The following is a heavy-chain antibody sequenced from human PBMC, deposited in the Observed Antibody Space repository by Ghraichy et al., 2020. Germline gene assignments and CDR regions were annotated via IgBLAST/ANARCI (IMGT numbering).Heavy chain of an antibody. V-gene: IGHV3-15*01. Sequence: GGSLRLSCAASGFTFNNAWMNWVRQAPGKGLEWVGHVRSKADGGTTNYAAIVKGRFAISRDDSKNTVYLEIYNLKSEDTAVYYCNTNCSSGRCSGDNWNQRGPGDYWGQGTLVTVSS. CDR3: NTNCSSGRCSGDNWNQRGPGDY. D-gene: IGHD6-19*01. CDR2: VRSKADGGTT. J-gene: IGHJ4*02. CDR1: GFTFNNAW.